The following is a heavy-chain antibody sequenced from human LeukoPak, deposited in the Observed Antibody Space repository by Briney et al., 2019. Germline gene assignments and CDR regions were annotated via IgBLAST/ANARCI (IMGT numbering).Heavy chain of an antibody. CDR2: TWYDGSNK. CDR1: GFTFSSYG. J-gene: IGHJ4*02. V-gene: IGHV3-33*01. D-gene: IGHD6-6*01. Sequence: GGSLRLSCAASGFTFSSYGMHWVRQAPGKGLEWVAVTWYDGSNKYYADSVKGRFTISRDNSKNTLYLQMNSLRAEDTAVYYCARDLKAARPGPFDYWGQGTLVTVSS. CDR3: ARDLKAARPGPFDY.